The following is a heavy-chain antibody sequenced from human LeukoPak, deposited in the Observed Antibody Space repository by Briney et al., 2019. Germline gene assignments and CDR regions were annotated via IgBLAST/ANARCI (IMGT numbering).Heavy chain of an antibody. CDR3: ATSRRDSSPTPYYFDY. Sequence: GGSLRLSCAASGFTFSNYGLHWVRQAPGKGLEWAAFTRYDGSNKRYAESVKGRFTISRDNSKNTLYLQMNSLRAEDTAMYYCATSRRDSSPTPYYFDYWGQGTLVTVSS. CDR2: TRYDGSNK. V-gene: IGHV3-30*02. CDR1: GFTFSNYG. J-gene: IGHJ4*02. D-gene: IGHD6-13*01.